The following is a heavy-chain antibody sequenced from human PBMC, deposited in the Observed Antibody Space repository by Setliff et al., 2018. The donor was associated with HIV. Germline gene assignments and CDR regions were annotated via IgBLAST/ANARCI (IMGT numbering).Heavy chain of an antibody. D-gene: IGHD2-21*02. J-gene: IGHJ4*02. CDR3: GRLSETAMASFDS. CDR1: GGSVNSYH. Sequence: SETLSLTCSVSGGSVNSYHWSWIRQPPRKGLEWIGYIYKSGTTNYSPSLKSRVTISAGPSKNQFSLKLTSVTAADTAVYYCGRLSETAMASFDSWGQGILVTVSS. V-gene: IGHV4-59*08. CDR2: IYKSGTT.